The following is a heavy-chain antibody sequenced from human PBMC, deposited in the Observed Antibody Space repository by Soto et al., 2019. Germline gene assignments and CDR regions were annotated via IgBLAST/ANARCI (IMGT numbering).Heavy chain of an antibody. D-gene: IGHD6-19*01. CDR2: IWYDGSKK. Sequence: QVQLVESGGGVVQPGRSLRLSCAASGFTFSSYGMHWVRQAPGKGLEWVAVIWYDGSKKYYADSVKGRFTISRDNSKNTRYLQMNSLRAEDTAVYYCARDQTVAGRGFDYWGQGTLVTVSS. J-gene: IGHJ4*02. CDR3: ARDQTVAGRGFDY. CDR1: GFTFSSYG. V-gene: IGHV3-33*01.